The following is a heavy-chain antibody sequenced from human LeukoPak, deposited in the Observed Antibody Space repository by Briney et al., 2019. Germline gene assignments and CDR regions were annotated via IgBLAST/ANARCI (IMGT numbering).Heavy chain of an antibody. CDR3: ARHSRKLVAEVMDY. Sequence: SQTLSLTCTVSGGSITSYYCTWIRQPPAKELDLIAYIHYSGSTNYNPSLKSPVTISVDTSKNQFSLKLSSVTAADTALYYCARHSRKLVAEVMDYWGQGTLVTVSS. D-gene: IGHD5-12*01. J-gene: IGHJ4*02. CDR1: GGSITSYY. V-gene: IGHV4-59*08. CDR2: IHYSGST.